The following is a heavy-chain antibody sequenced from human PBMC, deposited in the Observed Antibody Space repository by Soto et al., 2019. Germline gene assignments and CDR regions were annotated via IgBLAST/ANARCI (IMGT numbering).Heavy chain of an antibody. Sequence: SETLSLTCTVSGDSIRSGNHYWSWIRQPPGKGLEWIGYIYYSGSTYYSPSLKSRVTISVDTSKNQFSLKLNSVTAADTAVYYCARVDILFVYGCMDVWGQGTTVTVSS. CDR2: IYYSGST. CDR3: ARVDILFVYGCMDV. V-gene: IGHV4-30-4*01. J-gene: IGHJ6*02. D-gene: IGHD3-9*01. CDR1: GDSIRSGNHY.